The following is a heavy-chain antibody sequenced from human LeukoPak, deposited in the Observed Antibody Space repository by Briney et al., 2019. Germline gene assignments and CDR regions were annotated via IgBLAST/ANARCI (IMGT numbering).Heavy chain of an antibody. J-gene: IGHJ4*02. CDR2: IKQDGSKK. Sequence: GGSLRLSCVASGFPFSSYWMTWVRQAPGKGLEWVANIKQDGSKKSYEDSVKGRFTISRDNAKNSLYLQMNSLRAEDTAIYYCTRVGYIDEGIDYWGQGTLVTVSS. D-gene: IGHD5-24*01. V-gene: IGHV3-7*04. CDR1: GFPFSSYW. CDR3: TRVGYIDEGIDY.